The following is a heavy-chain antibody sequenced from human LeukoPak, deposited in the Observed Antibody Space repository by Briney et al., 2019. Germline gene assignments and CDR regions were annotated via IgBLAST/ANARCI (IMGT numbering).Heavy chain of an antibody. CDR2: INHSGST. V-gene: IGHV4-34*01. D-gene: IGHD3-22*01. CDR1: GGSFSGYY. Sequence: SETLSLTCAVYGGSFSGYYWSWIRQPPGKGLEWIGEINHSGSTNYNPSLKSRVTISVDTSKNQFSLKLSSVTAADTAVYYCARVPSYYYDSSGSNYWGQGTLVTVSS. CDR3: ARVPSYYYDSSGSNY. J-gene: IGHJ4*02.